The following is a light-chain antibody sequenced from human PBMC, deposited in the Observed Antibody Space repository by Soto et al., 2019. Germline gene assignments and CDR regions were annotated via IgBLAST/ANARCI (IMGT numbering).Light chain of an antibody. V-gene: IGLV1-40*01. J-gene: IGLJ2*01. Sequence: QSVLTQPPSVSGAPGQRVTISCTGSSSNIGAGYDVHWYQQLPGTAPKLLIYGNSNRPSGVPDRFSGSKSGTSASLAITGLQAEDEADYYCQSYDSSLIRTVFGGGTQLTVL. CDR3: QSYDSSLIRTV. CDR2: GNS. CDR1: SSNIGAGYD.